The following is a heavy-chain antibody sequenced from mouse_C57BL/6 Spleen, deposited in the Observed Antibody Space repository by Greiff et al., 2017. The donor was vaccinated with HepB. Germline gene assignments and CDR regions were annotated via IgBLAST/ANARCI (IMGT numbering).Heavy chain of an antibody. CDR3: ARVSSGYVGWFAY. CDR1: GYTFTSYW. Sequence: QVQLKQSGAELAKPGASVKLSCKASGYTFTSYWMHWVKQRPGQGLEWIGYINPSSGYTKYNQKFKDKATLTADKSSSTAYMQLSSLTYEDSAVYYCARVSSGYVGWFAYWGQGTLVTVSA. V-gene: IGHV1-7*01. CDR2: INPSSGYT. J-gene: IGHJ3*01. D-gene: IGHD3-2*02.